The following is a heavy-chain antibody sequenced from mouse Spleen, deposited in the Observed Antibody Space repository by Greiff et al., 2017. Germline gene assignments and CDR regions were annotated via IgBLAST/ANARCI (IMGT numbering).Heavy chain of an antibody. CDR2: IYPGDGDT. CDR1: GYAFSSSW. J-gene: IGHJ4*01. D-gene: IGHD2-4*01. Sequence: VKLQESGPELVKPGASVKISCKASGYAFSSSWMNWVKQRPGKGLEWIGRIYPGDGDTNYNGKFKGKATLTADKSSSTAYMQLSSLTSEDSAVYFCARRLDYDYDGYAMDYWGQGTSVTVSS. CDR3: ARRLDYDYDGYAMDY. V-gene: IGHV1-82*01.